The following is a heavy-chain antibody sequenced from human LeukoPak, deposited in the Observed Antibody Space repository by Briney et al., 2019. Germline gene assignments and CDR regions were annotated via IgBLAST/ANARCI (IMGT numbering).Heavy chain of an antibody. Sequence: GGSLRLSCAASGFTFSSYAMSWVRQAPGKGLEWVSSISGSGASTYYAESVKGRFTISRDNSKNTLYLQMNSLRAEDTAVYYCAKGSKGIAAATSLYYFDNWGQGTLVTVSS. CDR3: AKGSKGIAAATSLYYFDN. V-gene: IGHV3-23*01. D-gene: IGHD6-13*01. CDR1: GFTFSSYA. CDR2: ISGSGAST. J-gene: IGHJ4*02.